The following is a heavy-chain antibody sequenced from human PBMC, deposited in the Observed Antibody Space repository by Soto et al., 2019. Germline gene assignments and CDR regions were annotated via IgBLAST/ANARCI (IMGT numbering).Heavy chain of an antibody. J-gene: IGHJ6*02. Sequence: GGSLRLSCAASGFTFSSYGMHWVRQAPGKGLEWVAVIWYDGSNKYYADSVKGRFTISRDNSKNTLYLQMNSLRAEDTAVYYCARVYCISTSCYPHYYYYYGMDVWGQGTTVTVSS. D-gene: IGHD2-2*01. CDR3: ARVYCISTSCYPHYYYYYGMDV. CDR2: IWYDGSNK. CDR1: GFTFSSYG. V-gene: IGHV3-33*08.